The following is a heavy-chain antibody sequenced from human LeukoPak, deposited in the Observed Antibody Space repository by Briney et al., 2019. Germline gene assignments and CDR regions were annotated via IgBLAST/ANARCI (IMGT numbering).Heavy chain of an antibody. CDR3: ARDRGNIVVVPAAHDY. CDR2: IKQDGSEK. D-gene: IGHD2-2*01. V-gene: IGHV3-7*01. J-gene: IGHJ4*02. Sequence: GGSLRLSCAASGLTFSSYWMSWVRQAPGKGLEWVANIKQDGSEKYYVDSVKGRFTISRDNAKNSLYLQMNSLRAEDTAVYYCARDRGNIVVVPAAHDYWGQGTLVTVSS. CDR1: GLTFSSYW.